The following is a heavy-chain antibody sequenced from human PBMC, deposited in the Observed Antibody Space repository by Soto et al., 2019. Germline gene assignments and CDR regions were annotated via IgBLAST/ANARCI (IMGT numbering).Heavy chain of an antibody. J-gene: IGHJ6*02. V-gene: IGHV1-3*01. D-gene: IGHD3-3*01. CDR2: INAGNGNT. CDR3: ARGTTYYDFWSGFKSDYYGMDF. CDR1: GYTFTSYA. Sequence: ASVKVSCKASGYTFTSYAMHWVRQAPGQRLEWMGWINAGNGNTKYSQKFQGRVTITRDTSASTAYMELSSLRSEDTAVYYCARGTTYYDFWSGFKSDYYGMDFWGQGTTVTVSS.